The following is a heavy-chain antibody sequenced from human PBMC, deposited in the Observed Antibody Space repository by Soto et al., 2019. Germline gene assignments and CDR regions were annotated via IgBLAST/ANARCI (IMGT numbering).Heavy chain of an antibody. Sequence: SVKLSCKASAGTFSSYAISWVRQAPGQGLEWMGGIIPIFGTANYAQKFQGRVTITADKSTSTAYMELSSLRSEDTAVYYCARDAGPVIGGYYYGMDVWGQGTTVTVSS. CDR1: AGTFSSYA. CDR3: ARDAGPVIGGYYYGMDV. V-gene: IGHV1-69*06. J-gene: IGHJ6*02. CDR2: IIPIFGTA. D-gene: IGHD3-10*01.